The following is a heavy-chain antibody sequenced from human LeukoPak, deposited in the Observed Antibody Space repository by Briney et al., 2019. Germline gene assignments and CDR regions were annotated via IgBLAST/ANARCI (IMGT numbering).Heavy chain of an antibody. CDR1: GGTFSSYA. CDR2: IIPIFGTA. CDR3: ASSYYDFWSGPRLYYYYYMDV. D-gene: IGHD3-3*01. Sequence: GSSVKVSCKASGGTFSSYAISWVRQAPGQGLEWMGRIIPIFGTANYAQKFQGRVTITTDESTSTAYMELSSLRSEDTAVYYCASSYYDFWSGPRLYYYYYMDVWGKGTTVTVSS. V-gene: IGHV1-69*05. J-gene: IGHJ6*03.